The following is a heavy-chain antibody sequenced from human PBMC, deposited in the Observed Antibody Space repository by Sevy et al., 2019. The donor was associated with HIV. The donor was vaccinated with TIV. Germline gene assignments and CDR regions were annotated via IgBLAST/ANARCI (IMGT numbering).Heavy chain of an antibody. CDR2: ISGSGSGSGT. V-gene: IGHV3-23*01. CDR3: AKDIVILVGDAFDI. Sequence: GGSLRLSCTASGFTFSNYAMNWVRHAPGKGLEWVSGISGSGSGSGTYYADSVKGRFTVSRDNSKNTLYLQMNSLRAEDTAVYYCAKDIVILVGDAFDIWGQGTMVTVSS. CDR1: GFTFSNYA. J-gene: IGHJ3*02. D-gene: IGHD3-22*01.